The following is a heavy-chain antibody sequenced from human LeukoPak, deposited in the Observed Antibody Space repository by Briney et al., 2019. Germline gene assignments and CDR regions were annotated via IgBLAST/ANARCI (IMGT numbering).Heavy chain of an antibody. CDR2: ISFDAINE. V-gene: IGHV3-30*03. J-gene: IGHJ6*03. Sequence: GGSLRLSCAASGFSLSTSVMHWVRQAPGKGLQGVAVISFDAINEDYGDSYADSVRGRFTISRDNSKNTVYLQMSDLRVEDTAVYYCARQPGGSNSRHRDFYYFYMDVWGTGTTVTVSS. CDR3: ARQPGGSNSRHRDFYYFYMDV. D-gene: IGHD3-10*01. CDR1: GFSLSTSV.